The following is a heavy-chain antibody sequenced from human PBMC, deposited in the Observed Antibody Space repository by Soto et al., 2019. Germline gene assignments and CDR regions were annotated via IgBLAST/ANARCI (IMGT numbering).Heavy chain of an antibody. J-gene: IGHJ6*02. D-gene: IGHD6-19*01. V-gene: IGHV1-69*01. CDR3: ARGEGYCDSSGLEYYHGMDV. Sequence: QVQLEQSGAEVKKPGSSVKVSCTASGGTFRSHAIAWVRQAPGQGLEWMGDFIPIFGTSNYAQKFQGRISITADESRTTAYMELSTVTDEDTATYYCARGEGYCDSSGLEYYHGMDVWGQGTTFTVSS. CDR2: FIPIFGTS. CDR1: GGTFRSHA.